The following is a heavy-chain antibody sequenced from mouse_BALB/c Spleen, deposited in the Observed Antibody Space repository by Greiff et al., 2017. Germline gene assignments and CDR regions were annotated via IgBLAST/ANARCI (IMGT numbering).Heavy chain of an antibody. Sequence: VQLQQSGAELVRPGTSVKVSCKASGYAFTNYLIEWVKQRPGQGLEWIGVINPGSGGTNYNEKFKGKATLTADKSSSTAYMQLSSLTSDDSAVYFCARDRNYGLAYWGQGTLVTVSA. J-gene: IGHJ3*01. D-gene: IGHD2-1*01. CDR3: ARDRNYGLAY. V-gene: IGHV1-54*01. CDR2: INPGSGGT. CDR1: GYAFTNYL.